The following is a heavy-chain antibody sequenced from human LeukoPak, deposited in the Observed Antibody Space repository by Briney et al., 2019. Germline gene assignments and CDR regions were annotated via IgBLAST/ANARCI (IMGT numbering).Heavy chain of an antibody. CDR1: DDSISDYY. Sequence: KDSETLSLTCTVSDDSISDYYRGWIRQPPGKGLEWIGYFYNSGRSTYNPSLKSRVTILVDTSKNQFSLKLSSVTAADTAVYYCARADGYYYGMDVWGQGTTVTVSS. J-gene: IGHJ6*02. V-gene: IGHV4-59*01. CDR2: FYNSGRS. CDR3: ARADGYYYGMDV.